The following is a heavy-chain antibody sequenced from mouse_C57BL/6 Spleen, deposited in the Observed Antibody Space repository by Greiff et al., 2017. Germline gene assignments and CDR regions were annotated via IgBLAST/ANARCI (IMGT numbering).Heavy chain of an antibody. D-gene: IGHD2-4*01. CDR1: GYTFTSYW. J-gene: IGHJ4*01. CDR3: ARSGDYDDAMDY. V-gene: IGHV1-64*01. CDR2: IHPNSGST. Sequence: QVHVKQPGAELVKPGASVKLSCKASGYTFTSYWMHWVKQRPGQGLEWIGMIHPNSGSTNYNEKFKSKATLTVDKSSSTAYMQLSSLTSEDSAVYYCARSGDYDDAMDYWGQGTSVTVSS.